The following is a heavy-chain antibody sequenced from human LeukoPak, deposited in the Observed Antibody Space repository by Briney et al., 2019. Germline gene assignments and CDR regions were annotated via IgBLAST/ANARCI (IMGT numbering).Heavy chain of an antibody. D-gene: IGHD3-10*01. V-gene: IGHV3-74*01. CDR3: ARDRRRVSSGSGSYYSNWFDP. CDR1: GFTFSNYW. CDR2: INSDGSST. J-gene: IGHJ5*02. Sequence: GGSLRLSCAASGFTFSNYWMHWVRQAPGKGLVWVSRINSDGSSTSYADSVKGRFTISRDNAKNTLYLQMNSLRAEDTAVYYCARDRRRVSSGSGSYYSNWFDPWGQGTLVTVSS.